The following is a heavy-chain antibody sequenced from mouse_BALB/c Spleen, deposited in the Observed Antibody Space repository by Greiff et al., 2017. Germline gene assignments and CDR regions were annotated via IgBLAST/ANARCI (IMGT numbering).Heavy chain of an antibody. J-gene: IGHJ3*01. Sequence: EVMLVESGGGLVQPGGSRKLSCAASGFTFSSFGMHWVRQAPEKGLEWVAYISSGSSTIYYADTVKGRFTISRDNPKNTLYLQMSSLKSEDTAMYYCARDGVGGTWFAYWGQGTLVTVSA. CDR3: ARDGVGGTWFAY. CDR1: GFTFSSFG. CDR2: ISSGSSTI. D-gene: IGHD1-1*01. V-gene: IGHV5-17*02.